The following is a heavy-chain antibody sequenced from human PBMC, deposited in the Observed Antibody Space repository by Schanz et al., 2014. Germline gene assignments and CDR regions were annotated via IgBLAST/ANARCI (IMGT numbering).Heavy chain of an antibody. D-gene: IGHD6-19*01. Sequence: QVQLVQSGAEVKKPGASVKVSCKASGYTFTGHHMHWVRQAPGQGLEWMGWINPNSGDRNYAQKFQGRVTMTRDTSISTAYMELSRLRSDDTAVYYCARGLVRYFDYWGQGTLVTVSS. CDR2: INPNSGDR. CDR3: ARGLVRYFDY. J-gene: IGHJ4*02. CDR1: GYTFTGHH. V-gene: IGHV1-2*02.